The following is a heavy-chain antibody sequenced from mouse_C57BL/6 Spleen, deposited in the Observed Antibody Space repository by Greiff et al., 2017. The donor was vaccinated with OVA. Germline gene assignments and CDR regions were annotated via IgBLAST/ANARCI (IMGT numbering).Heavy chain of an antibody. J-gene: IGHJ2*01. V-gene: IGHV1-72*01. CDR1: GYTFTSYW. CDR3: ARLDTTVVATDYFDY. D-gene: IGHD1-1*01. Sequence: QVHVKQPGAELVKPGASVKLSCKASGYTFTSYWMHWVKQRPGRGLEWIGRIDPNSGGTKYNEKFKSKATLTVDKPSSTAYMQLSSLTSEDSAVYYCARLDTTVVATDYFDYWGQGTTLTVSS. CDR2: IDPNSGGT.